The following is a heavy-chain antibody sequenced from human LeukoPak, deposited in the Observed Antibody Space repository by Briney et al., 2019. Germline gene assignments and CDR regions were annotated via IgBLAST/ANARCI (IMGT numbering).Heavy chain of an antibody. CDR2: ISYSWST. CDR3: EDGIRDFGGGDY. D-gene: IGHD3-9*01. CDR1: GGSISCYY. J-gene: IGHJ4*02. Sequence: PSETLALTCTASGGSISCYYWSWIRQPPGKVLEWIGYISYSWSTNYNPSLKSRVTISVDTSKNQFSLKLSSVTAADTFFFHAEDGIRDFGGGDYWGQGTLVTVSS. V-gene: IGHV4-59*12.